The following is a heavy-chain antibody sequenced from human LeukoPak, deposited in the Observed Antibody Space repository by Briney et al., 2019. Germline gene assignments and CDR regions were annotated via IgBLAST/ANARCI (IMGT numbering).Heavy chain of an antibody. J-gene: IGHJ4*02. D-gene: IGHD3-9*01. Sequence: SETLSLTCTVSGGSISSGDYYWSWIRQPPGKGLEWIEYIYYSGSTYYNPSLKSRVTISVDTSKNQFSLKLSSVTAADTAVYYCARTSGYYDILTGYYFDYWGQGTLVTVSS. CDR2: IYYSGST. CDR1: GGSISSGDYY. CDR3: ARTSGYYDILTGYYFDY. V-gene: IGHV4-30-4*01.